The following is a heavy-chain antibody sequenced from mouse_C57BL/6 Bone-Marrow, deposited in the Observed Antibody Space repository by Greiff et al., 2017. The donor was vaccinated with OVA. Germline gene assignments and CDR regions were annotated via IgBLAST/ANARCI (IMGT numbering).Heavy chain of an antibody. V-gene: IGHV1-82*01. J-gene: IGHJ3*01. Sequence: QVQLQQSGPELVKPGASVKISCKASGYAFSSSWMNWVKQRPGKGLEWIGRIYPGDGATNYNGKFKGKATLTADKSSSTAYMQLSSLTSEDSAVYFCARNYGPWFAYWGQGTLVTVSA. CDR2: IYPGDGAT. CDR3: ARNYGPWFAY. CDR1: GYAFSSSW. D-gene: IGHD1-1*01.